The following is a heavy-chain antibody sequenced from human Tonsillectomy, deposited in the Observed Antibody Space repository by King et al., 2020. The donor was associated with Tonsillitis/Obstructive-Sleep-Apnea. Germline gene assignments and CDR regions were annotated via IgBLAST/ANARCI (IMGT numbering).Heavy chain of an antibody. CDR1: GLSLTTSELG. V-gene: IGHV2-5*02. CDR3: AHTYSTPYYFDS. D-gene: IGHD6-13*01. J-gene: IGHJ4*02. CDR2: IYWDDDK. Sequence: TLKESGPTLVKPTQTLTLTCTFSGLSLTTSELGVGWIRQPPGKALEWLALIYWDDDKRYSPSLRRRLTITKDTSKNQVVLTMTNMDPMDTATYYCAHTYSTPYYFDSWGQGSLVTVSS.